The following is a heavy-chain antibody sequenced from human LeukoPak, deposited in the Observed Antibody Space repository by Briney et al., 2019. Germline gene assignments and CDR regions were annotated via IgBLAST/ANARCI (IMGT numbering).Heavy chain of an antibody. CDR2: IRSSGNTI. CDR3: ARLSSGSYTGTFDY. D-gene: IGHD1-26*01. CDR1: GFTFSDYY. Sequence: PGGSLRLSCAASGFTFSDYYMSWIGQAPGKGLEWVSYIRSSGNTIYYADSVKGRFTISRDNAKNSLYLQMNSLRAEDTAVYYCARLSSGSYTGTFDYWGQGTLVTVSS. V-gene: IGHV3-11*01. J-gene: IGHJ4*02.